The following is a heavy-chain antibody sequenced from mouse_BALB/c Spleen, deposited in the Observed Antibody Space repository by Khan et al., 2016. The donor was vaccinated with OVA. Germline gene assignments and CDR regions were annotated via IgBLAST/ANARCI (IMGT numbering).Heavy chain of an antibody. D-gene: IGHD1-1*01. Sequence: LQESGAELVRPGSSVKISYKASGYAFSSYWMNWMKQRPGQGLEWIGQIYPGDGDTNDNGKFEGKATLTADKSSSTAYLQLSSLSSEDSAVYFGARAYGYWYFDVWGAGTTVTVSS. V-gene: IGHV1-80*01. CDR1: GYAFSSYW. CDR3: ARAYGYWYFDV. J-gene: IGHJ1*01. CDR2: IYPGDGDT.